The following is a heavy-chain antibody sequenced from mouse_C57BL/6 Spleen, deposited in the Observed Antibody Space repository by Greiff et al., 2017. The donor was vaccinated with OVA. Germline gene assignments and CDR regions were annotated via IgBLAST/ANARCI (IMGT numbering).Heavy chain of an antibody. Sequence: QVHVKQSGAELVKPGASVKISCKASGYAFSSYWMNWVKQRPGKGLEWIGQIYPGDGDTNYNGKFKGKATLTADKSSSTAYMQLSSLTSEDSAVYFCARRAVDAMDYWGQGTSVTVSS. CDR2: IYPGDGDT. J-gene: IGHJ4*01. CDR3: ARRAVDAMDY. D-gene: IGHD3-3*01. V-gene: IGHV1-80*01. CDR1: GYAFSSYW.